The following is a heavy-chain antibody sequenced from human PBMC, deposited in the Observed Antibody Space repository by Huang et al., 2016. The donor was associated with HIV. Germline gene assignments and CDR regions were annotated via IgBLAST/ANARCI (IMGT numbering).Heavy chain of an antibody. CDR2: ISSSDNSI. Sequence: QVQLVESGGGLVKPGGSLRLSCAASGFTFSDYYMSWIRQTPGKGLEWISYISSSDNSIYYADSVKGRFTISRDDAKNSLYLQMNSLRADDTAVYYCARRSAFYRLDYWGQGTLVTVSS. D-gene: IGHD3-10*01. CDR1: GFTFSDYY. CDR3: ARRSAFYRLDY. J-gene: IGHJ4*02. V-gene: IGHV3-11*01.